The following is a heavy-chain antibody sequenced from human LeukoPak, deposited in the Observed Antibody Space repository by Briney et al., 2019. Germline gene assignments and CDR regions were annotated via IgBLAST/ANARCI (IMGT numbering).Heavy chain of an antibody. CDR3: ARDDGYSSSPIYYFDY. J-gene: IGHJ4*02. Sequence: SETLSLTCTVSGGSISSSGYYWGWIRQPPGKGLEGIGSIYYSGSTYYNPSLKSRVTISVDTSKNQFSLKLSSVTAADTAVYYCARDDGYSSSPIYYFDYWGQGTLVTVSS. CDR2: IYYSGST. D-gene: IGHD6-13*01. V-gene: IGHV4-39*07. CDR1: GGSISSSGYY.